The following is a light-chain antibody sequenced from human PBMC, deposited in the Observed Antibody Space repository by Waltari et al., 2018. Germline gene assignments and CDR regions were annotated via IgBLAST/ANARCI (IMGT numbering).Light chain of an antibody. V-gene: IGKV1-5*03. CDR2: KAS. J-gene: IGKJ3*01. CDR1: QPISSW. CDR3: QQYDSYPFT. Sequence: DIQMTQSPSTLSASVGDRVTITCRASQPISSWLAWYQQTPGKPPKLLIYKASSLESGVPSTFSGSGSGTEFTLTISSLQPDDFATYYCQQYDSYPFTFGPGTRVDIK.